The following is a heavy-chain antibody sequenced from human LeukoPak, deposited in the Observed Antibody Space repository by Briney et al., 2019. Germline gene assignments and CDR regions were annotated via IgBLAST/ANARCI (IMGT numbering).Heavy chain of an antibody. CDR2: IWYDGSNK. Sequence: PGRSLRLSCAASGFTFSSYAMHWVRQAPGKGLEWVAVIWYDGSNKYYADSVKGRFTISRDNSKNTLYLQMNSLRAEDTAVYYCARVTQYYDSSGPTYGMDVWGQGTTVTVSS. CDR3: ARVTQYYDSSGPTYGMDV. V-gene: IGHV3-33*08. D-gene: IGHD3-22*01. J-gene: IGHJ6*02. CDR1: GFTFSSYA.